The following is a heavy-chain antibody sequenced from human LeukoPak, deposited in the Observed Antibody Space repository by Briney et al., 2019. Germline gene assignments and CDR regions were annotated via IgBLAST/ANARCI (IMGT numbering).Heavy chain of an antibody. CDR2: INAYKGNT. J-gene: IGHJ4*02. D-gene: IGHD6-6*01. CDR1: AYTFTSYG. CDR3: ARDLAAGPSLGIDY. V-gene: IGHV1-18*01. Sequence: ASVKASCKPSAYTFTSYGISWVRHPPEEWLEWMGWINAYKGNTNYTKKLQGRVTITTDTSKSTAYMELRSLRSDDTAVYYCARDLAAGPSLGIDYWGQGTLVTVSS.